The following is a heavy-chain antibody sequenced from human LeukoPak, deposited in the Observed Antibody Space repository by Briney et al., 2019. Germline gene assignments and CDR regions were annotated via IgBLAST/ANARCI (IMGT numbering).Heavy chain of an antibody. CDR1: GLILSSYA. CDR2: ISGSGDRT. CDR3: AKAQGSSWYKFGY. V-gene: IGHV3-23*01. Sequence: PAESLTLSCPPAGLILSSYAMSCVRQAPGNGREWVSAISGSGDRTYYADSVKGRFTVTRDNTKKTLYLQMDSLRAEDTAVYYCAKAQGSSWYKFGYWGQGTLVTVSS. D-gene: IGHD6-13*01. J-gene: IGHJ4*02.